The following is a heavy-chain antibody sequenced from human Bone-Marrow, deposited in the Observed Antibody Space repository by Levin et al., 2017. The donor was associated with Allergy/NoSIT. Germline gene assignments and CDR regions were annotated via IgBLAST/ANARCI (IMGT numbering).Heavy chain of an antibody. D-gene: IGHD2-21*01. CDR1: GYSISSDYY. V-gene: IGHV4-38-2*02. J-gene: IGHJ6*03. CDR3: AREYSMDV. CDR2: IHETGST. Sequence: SETLSLTCAVSGYSISSDYYWGWIRQPPGKGLEWIGNIHETGSTKYNPSLKSRVTISVDTSKNQFSLQLNSVTAADTAVYFCAREYSMDVWGKGTTVTVSS.